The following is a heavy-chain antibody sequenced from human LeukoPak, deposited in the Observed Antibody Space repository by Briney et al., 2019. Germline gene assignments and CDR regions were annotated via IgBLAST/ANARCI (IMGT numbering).Heavy chain of an antibody. Sequence: GASVKVSCKASGYTFTSYGISWVRQAPGQGLEWMGWISAYNGNTNYAQKLQGRVAMTTDTSTSTAYMELRSLRSDDTAMYYCARAIKGSSWYPDFQHWGQGTLVTVSS. CDR1: GYTFTSYG. J-gene: IGHJ1*01. CDR2: ISAYNGNT. CDR3: ARAIKGSSWYPDFQH. D-gene: IGHD6-13*01. V-gene: IGHV1-18*01.